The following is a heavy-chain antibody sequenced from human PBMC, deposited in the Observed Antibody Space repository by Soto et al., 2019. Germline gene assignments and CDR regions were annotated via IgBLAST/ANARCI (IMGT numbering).Heavy chain of an antibody. CDR1: GGTFSSYT. D-gene: IGHD1-26*01. J-gene: IGHJ4*02. CDR3: ARVVVGSRLSLDY. CDR2: ISPIFGTT. V-gene: IGHV1-69*01. Sequence: QVQLVQSGAEVKKPGSSVTVSCKASGGTFSSYTISWVRQAPGQGLEWMAGISPIFGTTIYAKTLQDRVTITADDSNMSAYMEMNRLTSEDTAGYYCARVVVGSRLSLDYWGQGTLVTISS.